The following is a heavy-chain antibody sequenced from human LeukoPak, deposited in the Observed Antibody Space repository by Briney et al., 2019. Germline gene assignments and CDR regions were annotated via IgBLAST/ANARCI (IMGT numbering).Heavy chain of an antibody. CDR2: INPNSGFT. V-gene: IGHV1-2*02. J-gene: IGHJ4*02. CDR3: ARLADCSSSSCRSFDY. Sequence: ASVKVSFKASGYPFTGYYLHWVRQAPGQGLEWMRWINPNSGFTNYAQKFQGRVTMTRDTSISTAYMELSRLRSDDTAVYYCARLADCSSSSCRSFDYWGQGTLVTVSS. CDR1: GYPFTGYY. D-gene: IGHD2-2*01.